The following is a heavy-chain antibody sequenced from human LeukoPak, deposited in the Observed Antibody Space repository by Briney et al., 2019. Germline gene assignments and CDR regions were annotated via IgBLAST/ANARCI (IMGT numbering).Heavy chain of an antibody. CDR1: GFTFSSYA. D-gene: IGHD5-24*01. J-gene: IGHJ4*02. Sequence: GGSLRLFCAASGFTFSSYAMSWVRQAPGKGLEWVSAISGSGGSTYYADSVKGRFTISRDNSKNTLYLQMNSLRAEDTAVYYCAKAPASRWLQLSYYFDYWGQGTLVTVSS. CDR2: ISGSGGST. CDR3: AKAPASRWLQLSYYFDY. V-gene: IGHV3-23*01.